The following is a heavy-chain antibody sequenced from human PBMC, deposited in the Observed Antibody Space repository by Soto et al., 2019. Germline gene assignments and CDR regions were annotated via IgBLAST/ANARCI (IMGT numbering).Heavy chain of an antibody. CDR3: ARHYPGAGIVVVVAGYRNAFDI. V-gene: IGHV4-59*08. CDR2: IYYSGST. CDR1: GGSISSYY. Sequence: SETLSLTCTVSGGSISSYYWSWIRQPPGKGLEWIGYIYYSGSTNYNPSLKSRVTISVDTSKNQFSLKLSSVTAADTAVYYCARHYPGAGIVVVVAGYRNAFDIWGQGTMVTVSS. D-gene: IGHD2-15*01. J-gene: IGHJ3*02.